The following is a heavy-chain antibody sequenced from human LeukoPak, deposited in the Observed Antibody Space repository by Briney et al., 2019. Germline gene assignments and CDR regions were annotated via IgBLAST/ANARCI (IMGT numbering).Heavy chain of an antibody. Sequence: SETLSLTCAVYGGYFSGYYWSWIRQPQGKGLEWIGEVNHSGITKYNPSLKSRATISVSTPKNQFSLKLGSVTAADTAVYYCARVVGDYGQGIDAFDIWGQGTMVTVSS. CDR2: VNHSGIT. CDR3: ARVVGDYGQGIDAFDI. D-gene: IGHD4-17*01. V-gene: IGHV4-34*01. J-gene: IGHJ3*02. CDR1: GGYFSGYY.